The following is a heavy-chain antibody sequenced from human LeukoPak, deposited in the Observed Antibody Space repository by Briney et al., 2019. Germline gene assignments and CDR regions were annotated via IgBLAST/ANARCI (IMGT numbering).Heavy chain of an antibody. V-gene: IGHV1-69*06. D-gene: IGHD3-9*01. CDR1: GGTFSSYA. CDR2: IIPIFGTA. Sequence: ASVKVSCEASGGTFSSYAIGWVRQAPGQGLEWMGGIIPIFGTANYAQKFQGRVTITADKSTSTAYMELSSLRSEDTAVYYCARGGYDILTGYPQSDYYYGMDVWGKGTTVTVSS. J-gene: IGHJ6*04. CDR3: ARGGYDILTGYPQSDYYYGMDV.